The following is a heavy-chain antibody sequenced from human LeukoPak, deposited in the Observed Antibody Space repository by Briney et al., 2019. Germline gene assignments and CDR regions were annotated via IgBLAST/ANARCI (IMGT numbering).Heavy chain of an antibody. J-gene: IGHJ6*03. Sequence: ASVKVSCKASGYTFTSYYMHWVRQAPGQGLERMGIINPSGGSTSYAQKFQGRVTMTRDTSTSTVYMELSSLRSEDTAVYYCARARYSSSWYSHYYYYYMDVWGKGTTVTVSS. V-gene: IGHV1-46*01. D-gene: IGHD6-13*01. CDR2: INPSGGST. CDR1: GYTFTSYY. CDR3: ARARYSSSWYSHYYYYYMDV.